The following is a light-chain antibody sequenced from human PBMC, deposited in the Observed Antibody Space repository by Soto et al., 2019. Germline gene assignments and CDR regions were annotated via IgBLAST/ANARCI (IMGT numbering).Light chain of an antibody. V-gene: IGLV1-47*01. Sequence: QSVLTQPPSTSGTPGQRVTIPCFGSSSNIGGNYVFWYQHLPGTAPKLLIFRNNQRPSGVPARFSGSKSGTSASLAICGLREEDEDDYYCATWDASLCGNIIFGGGTQLTVL. CDR1: SSNIGGNY. J-gene: IGLJ7*01. CDR3: ATWDASLCGNII. CDR2: RNN.